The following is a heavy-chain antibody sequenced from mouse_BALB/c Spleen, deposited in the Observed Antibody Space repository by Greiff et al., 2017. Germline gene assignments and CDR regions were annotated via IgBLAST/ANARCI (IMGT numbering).Heavy chain of an antibody. CDR3: ARVGSSHYFDY. Sequence: DLVKPGASVKLSCKASGYTFTSYWINWIKQRPGQGLEWIGHIAPGSGSTYYNEMFKGKATLTVDTSSSTAYIQLSSLSSEDSAVYFCARVGSSHYFDYWGQGTTLTVSS. D-gene: IGHD1-1*01. CDR1: GYTFTSYW. J-gene: IGHJ2*01. V-gene: IGHV1S41*01. CDR2: IAPGSGST.